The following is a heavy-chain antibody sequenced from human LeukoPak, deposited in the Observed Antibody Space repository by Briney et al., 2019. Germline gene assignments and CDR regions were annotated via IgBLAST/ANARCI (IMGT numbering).Heavy chain of an antibody. CDR3: ARVSYYGSGSYYYYYYMDV. D-gene: IGHD3-10*01. CDR2: ISAYNGNT. J-gene: IGHJ6*03. Sequence: GASVKVSCKASGYTFTSYGISWVRQAPGQGLEWMGWISAYNGNTNYAQKLQGRVTMTTDTSTSTAYMELRSLRSDDTAVYYCARVSYYGSGSYYYYYYMDVWGKGTTVTVSS. V-gene: IGHV1-18*01. CDR1: GYTFTSYG.